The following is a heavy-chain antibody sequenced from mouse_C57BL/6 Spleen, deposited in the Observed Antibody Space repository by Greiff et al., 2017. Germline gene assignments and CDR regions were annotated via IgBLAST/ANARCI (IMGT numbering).Heavy chain of an antibody. CDR3: GREDFYFDY. CDR2: IYPSDSET. J-gene: IGHJ2*01. Sequence: QVQLQQPGAELVRPGSSVKLSCKASGYTFTSYWMDWVKQRPGQGLEWIGNIYPSDSETHYNQKFKDKATLTVDKSSSTAYMQLSSLTSGDSAVYYCGREDFYFDYWGQGTTLTVSS. V-gene: IGHV1-61*01. CDR1: GYTFTSYW.